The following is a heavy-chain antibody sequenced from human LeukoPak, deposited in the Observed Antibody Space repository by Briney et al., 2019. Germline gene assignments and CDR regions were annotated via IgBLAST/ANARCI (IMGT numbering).Heavy chain of an antibody. CDR1: GGSISSGGYY. Sequence: TLSLTCTVSGGSISSGGYYWSWIRQHPGKGLEWIGYIYYSGSTYYNPSLKSRVTISVDTSKNQFSLKLSSVTAADTAVYYCARLRLVRGVISQKYWFDPWGQGTLVTVSS. CDR2: IYYSGST. CDR3: ARLRLVRGVISQKYWFDP. V-gene: IGHV4-31*03. J-gene: IGHJ5*02. D-gene: IGHD3-10*01.